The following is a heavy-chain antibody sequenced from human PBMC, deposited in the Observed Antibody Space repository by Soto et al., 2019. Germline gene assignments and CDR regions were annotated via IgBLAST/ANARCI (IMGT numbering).Heavy chain of an antibody. V-gene: IGHV3-30*18. CDR3: AKDIGSPLVRGVIYPPYFDY. Sequence: PGGSLRLSCAASGFTFSSYGMHWVRQALGKGLEWVAVISYDGSNKYYADSVKGRFTISRDNSKNTLYLQMNSLRAEDTAVYYCAKDIGSPLVRGVIYPPYFDYWGQGTLVTVSS. D-gene: IGHD3-10*01. CDR1: GFTFSSYG. J-gene: IGHJ4*02. CDR2: ISYDGSNK.